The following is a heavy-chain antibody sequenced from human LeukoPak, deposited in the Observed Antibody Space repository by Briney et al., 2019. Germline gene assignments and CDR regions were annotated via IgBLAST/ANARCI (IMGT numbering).Heavy chain of an antibody. D-gene: IGHD3-3*01. V-gene: IGHV4-39*07. Sequence: SETLSLTCTVSGGSISSSSYYWGWIRQPPGKGLEWIGSIYYSGSTYYNPSLKSRVTISVDTSKNQFSLKLSSVTAADTAVYYCARDNLLEWFPYGAFDIWGQGTMVTVSS. CDR2: IYYSGST. J-gene: IGHJ3*02. CDR1: GGSISSSSYY. CDR3: ARDNLLEWFPYGAFDI.